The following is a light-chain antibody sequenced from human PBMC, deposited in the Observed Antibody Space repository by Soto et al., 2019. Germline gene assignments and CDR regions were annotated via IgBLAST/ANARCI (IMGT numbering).Light chain of an antibody. CDR1: QTISNY. CDR2: DAS. Sequence: DIQMTQSPSSLSASVGDKVTITCRASQTISNYLNWYQQKPGKAPNLLIFDASTLQSGVPSRFSGSGSGTDFTLTISSLQPEDFATYYCQQSYRISYTFGQGTILEIK. CDR3: QQSYRISYT. J-gene: IGKJ2*01. V-gene: IGKV1-39*01.